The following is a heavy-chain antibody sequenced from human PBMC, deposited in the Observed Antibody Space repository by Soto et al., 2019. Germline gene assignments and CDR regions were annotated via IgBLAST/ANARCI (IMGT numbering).Heavy chain of an antibody. CDR2: TYYSGST. D-gene: IGHD3-10*01. V-gene: IGHV4-59*01. Sequence: SETLSLTCTVSGDSISSYYWNWIRQPPGKGLEWIGYTYYSGSTDYNPSLKSRVTISVATSKNQFSLKLTSVSSALRLYLQMNSLRAEDTAVYYCARCPRGPNGPAKDRLDPWGQGTLVTV. CDR3: NSLRAEDTAVYYCARCPRGPNGPAKDRLDP. CDR1: GDSISSYY. J-gene: IGHJ5*02.